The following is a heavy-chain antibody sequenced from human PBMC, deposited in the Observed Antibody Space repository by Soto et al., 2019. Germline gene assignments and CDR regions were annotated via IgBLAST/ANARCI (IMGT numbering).Heavy chain of an antibody. CDR2: IIPIFGST. D-gene: IGHD5-18*01. V-gene: IGHV1-69*15. CDR3: AKDGGKDGYFGNWFDP. CDR1: GGTFSNYA. J-gene: IGHJ5*02. Sequence: QVQLLQSGAEVKTPGSSVKVSCKASGGTFSNYAITWVRQAPGQGLEWLGRIIPIFGSTNFAQKFQGRVTLTAVESTTTVYMELSSLRSDDTAVYYCAKDGGKDGYFGNWFDPWGQGTLVTVSS.